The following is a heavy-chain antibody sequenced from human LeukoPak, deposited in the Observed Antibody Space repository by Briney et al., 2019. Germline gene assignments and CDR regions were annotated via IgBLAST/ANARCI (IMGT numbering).Heavy chain of an antibody. V-gene: IGHV1-18*01. CDR2: VSAYNGNT. CDR3: ARDRSPGYSGYVPSYY. Sequence: ASVKVSCKASGYTFTSYGISWVRQAPGQGLEWMGWVSAYNGNTNYAQKLQGRVTMTTDTSTSTAYMELRSLRSDDTAVYYCARDRSPGYSGYVPSYYWGQGTLVTVSS. CDR1: GYTFTSYG. D-gene: IGHD5-12*01. J-gene: IGHJ4*02.